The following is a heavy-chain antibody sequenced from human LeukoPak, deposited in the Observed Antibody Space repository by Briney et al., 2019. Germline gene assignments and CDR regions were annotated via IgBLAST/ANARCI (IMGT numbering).Heavy chain of an antibody. Sequence: HGESLKISCKGFGYSLTSYWIAWVRQMSGKGLEWMGIIYPGDSDTRYSPSFQGQVTISADMSISTAYPQWSSLKASDTAMYYCARFRMGDAFDVWGQGTMVTVSS. CDR3: ARFRMGDAFDV. CDR2: IYPGDSDT. CDR1: GYSLTSYW. J-gene: IGHJ3*01. V-gene: IGHV5-51*01. D-gene: IGHD3-16*01.